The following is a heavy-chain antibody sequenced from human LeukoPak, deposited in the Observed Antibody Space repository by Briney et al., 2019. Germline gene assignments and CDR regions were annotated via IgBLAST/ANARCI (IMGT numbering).Heavy chain of an antibody. CDR2: IHYSGST. CDR3: ARGLKTLYDILTGHYKGVAYFDY. D-gene: IGHD3-9*01. Sequence: PSETRSLTCTVPGGSISDSSYYWGWIRQPPGKGLEWIASIHYSGSTYYKPSLKSRVTISVDTSKNQFSMKLTSVTAADTAVYYCARGLKTLYDILTGHYKGVAYFDYWGQGTLVTVSS. J-gene: IGHJ4*02. V-gene: IGHV4-39*01. CDR1: GGSISDSSYY.